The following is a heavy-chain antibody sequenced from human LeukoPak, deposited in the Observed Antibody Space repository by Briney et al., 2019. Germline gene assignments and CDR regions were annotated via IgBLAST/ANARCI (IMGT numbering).Heavy chain of an antibody. CDR3: ASVSSYYDSSDDY. CDR1: GGSISSGGYY. CDR2: IYHSGST. Sequence: SETLSLTCTVSGGSISSGGYYWSWIRQPPGEGLEWIGYIYHSGSTYYNPSLKSRVTISVDRSKNQFSLKLSSVTAADTAVYYCASVSSYYDSSDDYWGQGTLVTVSS. V-gene: IGHV4-30-2*01. J-gene: IGHJ4*02. D-gene: IGHD3-22*01.